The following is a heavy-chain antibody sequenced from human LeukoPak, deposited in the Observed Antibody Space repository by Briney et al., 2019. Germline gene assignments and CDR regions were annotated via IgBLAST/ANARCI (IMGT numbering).Heavy chain of an antibody. J-gene: IGHJ3*02. Sequence: SETLSLTCTVSGGSISSYYWSWIRQPPGKGLEWIGYIYYSGSTNYNPSLKCRVTISVDTSKNQFSLKLSSVTAADTAVYYCAREKSGYSSSWYRNAFDIWGQGTMVTVSS. V-gene: IGHV4-59*01. CDR1: GGSISSYY. CDR2: IYYSGST. CDR3: AREKSGYSSSWYRNAFDI. D-gene: IGHD6-13*01.